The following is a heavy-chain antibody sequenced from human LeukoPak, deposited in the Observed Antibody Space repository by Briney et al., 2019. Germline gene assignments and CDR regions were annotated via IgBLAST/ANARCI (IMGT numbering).Heavy chain of an antibody. J-gene: IGHJ4*02. D-gene: IGHD6-6*01. CDR2: IKQDGSQK. CDR1: GFTFSRYW. V-gene: IGHV3-7*01. Sequence: GGSLRLSCAASGFTFSRYWMSWVRQAPGKGLEWVANIKQDGSQKSYVDSVKGRFTISRDNANILLYLQMNSLRAEDTAVYYCARESFAARWDWGQGTLVTVSS. CDR3: ARESFAARWD.